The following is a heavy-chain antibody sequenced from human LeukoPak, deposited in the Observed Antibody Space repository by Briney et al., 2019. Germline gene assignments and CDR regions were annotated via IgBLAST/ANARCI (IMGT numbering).Heavy chain of an antibody. CDR1: GDSINRYY. V-gene: IGHV4-59*01. J-gene: IGHJ4*02. CDR3: ARLLAGCPGGRCRAHFDY. Sequence: PSETLSLTCSVSGDSINRYYWSWLRQPPGKGLEWIGYIYYGGSTNYNPSLTSRVSMSVDTSKNQFSLNLSSVTAADTAVYYCARLLAGCPGGRCRAHFDYWGQGTLVTVSS. CDR2: IYYGGST. D-gene: IGHD2-15*01.